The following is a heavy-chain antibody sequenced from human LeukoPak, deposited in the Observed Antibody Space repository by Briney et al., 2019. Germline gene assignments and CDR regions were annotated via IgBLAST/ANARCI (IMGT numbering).Heavy chain of an antibody. CDR1: VIIHRSFE. CDR3: ARLWGFKDTHY. J-gene: IGHJ4*02. D-gene: IGHD3-16*01. V-gene: IGHV3-48*03. Sequence: GWCLRQSRIVSVIIHRSFELNWVGPPAPRGVEWISYISATGAAIDYADSVKGRFTISRDNAKNSVFLQMSSLRAEDTAVYYCARLWGFKDTHYWGQGTLVTVSS. CDR2: ISATGAAI.